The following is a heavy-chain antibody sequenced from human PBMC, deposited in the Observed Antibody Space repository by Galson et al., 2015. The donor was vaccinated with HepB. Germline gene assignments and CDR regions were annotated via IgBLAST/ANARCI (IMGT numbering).Heavy chain of an antibody. Sequence: ETLSLTCTVSGGSISSYYWSWIRQPPGKGLEWIGYIYYSGSTNYNPSLKSRVTISVDTSKNQFSLKLSSVTAADTAVYYCARAQGNWLGAGGWFDPWGQGTLVTVSS. V-gene: IGHV4-59*01. CDR3: ARAQGNWLGAGGWFDP. J-gene: IGHJ5*02. CDR1: GGSISSYY. CDR2: IYYSGST. D-gene: IGHD3-9*01.